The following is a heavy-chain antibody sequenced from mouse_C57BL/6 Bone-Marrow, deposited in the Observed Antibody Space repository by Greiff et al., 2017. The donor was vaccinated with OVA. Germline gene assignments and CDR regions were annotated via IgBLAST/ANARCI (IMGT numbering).Heavy chain of an antibody. CDR1: GFTFSSYA. V-gene: IGHV5-4*01. Sequence: EVKLMESGGGLVKPGGSLKLSCAASGFTFSSYAMSWVRQTPEKRLEWVATISDGGSYTYYPDNVKGRFTISRDNAKNNLYLQMSHLKSEDTAMYYCAREWGNWSLAYGGQGTLVTVSA. CDR2: ISDGGSYT. J-gene: IGHJ3*01. CDR3: AREWGNWSLAY. D-gene: IGHD2-1*01.